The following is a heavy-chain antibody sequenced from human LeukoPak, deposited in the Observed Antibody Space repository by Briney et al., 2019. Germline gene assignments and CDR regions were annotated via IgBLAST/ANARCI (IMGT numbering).Heavy chain of an antibody. D-gene: IGHD3-10*02. Sequence: SVKVPCKASGDTFSATAISWVRQAPGQGLEWMGGIIPSWGITNYAEQFQGRVTITADASTTAAYMELSSLTFEDTAVYYCARGVRRETSEFDSWGQGTLVIVSS. J-gene: IGHJ4*02. V-gene: IGHV1-69*13. CDR1: GDTFSATA. CDR2: IIPSWGIT. CDR3: ARGVRRETSEFDS.